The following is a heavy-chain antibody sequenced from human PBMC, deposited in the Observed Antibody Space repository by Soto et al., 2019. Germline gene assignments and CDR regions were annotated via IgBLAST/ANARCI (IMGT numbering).Heavy chain of an antibody. V-gene: IGHV1-18*01. Sequence: QVQLVQSGAEVKKPGASVKVSCKASGYTFTSSGMSWVRQAPGQGLEWMGWISAHTGSSEYAQRFQGRVIMTTDSSTSTAYMALRSLRSDDTAVYYCARAFFYQGSDSRGYSFDAFDFWGPGTLVTVSS. CDR1: GYTFTSSG. CDR3: ARAFFYQGSDSRGYSFDAFDF. D-gene: IGHD3-22*01. CDR2: ISAHTGSS. J-gene: IGHJ3*01.